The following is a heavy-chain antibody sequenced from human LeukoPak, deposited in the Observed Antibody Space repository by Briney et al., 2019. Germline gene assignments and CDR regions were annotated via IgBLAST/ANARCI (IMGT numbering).Heavy chain of an antibody. CDR3: ARGAPYGLYYYYYYMDV. D-gene: IGHD3-10*01. CDR2: IYYSGST. CDR1: GGSISSYY. J-gene: IGHJ6*03. V-gene: IGHV4-59*01. Sequence: SETLSLTCTVSGGSISSYYWGWIRQPPGKGLEWIGCIYYSGSTNYNPSLKTRVTISVDTSKNQFSLKLSSVTAADTAVYYCARGAPYGLYYYYYYMDVWGKGTTVTVSS.